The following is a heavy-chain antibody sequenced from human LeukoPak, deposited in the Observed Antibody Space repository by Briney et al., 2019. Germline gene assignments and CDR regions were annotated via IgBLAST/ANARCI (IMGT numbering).Heavy chain of an antibody. D-gene: IGHD3-9*01. Sequence: GGSLRLSCAASGFSVRSRAMSWVRQASGKGLEWVASVNNSGNPYYAASVQGRFTISRDTSANTVSMEMNGLRADDTAVYYCAKDHPSFGWPCFEAWGQGTLVIVSS. CDR2: VNNSGNP. CDR1: GFSVRSRA. J-gene: IGHJ5*02. V-gene: IGHV3-23*01. CDR3: AKDHPSFGWPCFEA.